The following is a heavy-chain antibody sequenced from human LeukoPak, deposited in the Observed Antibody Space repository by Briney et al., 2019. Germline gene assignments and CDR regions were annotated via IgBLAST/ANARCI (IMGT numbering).Heavy chain of an antibody. J-gene: IGHJ6*02. D-gene: IGHD3-3*01. Sequence: GGSLRLSCAASGFTFSSYAMHWVRQAPGKGLEWVSSISSSSSYIYYADSVKGRFTISRDNAKNSLYLQMNSLRAEDTAVYYCARDLTYYDFWSGYSTYYYYGMDVWGQGTTVTVSS. V-gene: IGHV3-21*01. CDR2: ISSSSSYI. CDR1: GFTFSSYA. CDR3: ARDLTYYDFWSGYSTYYYYGMDV.